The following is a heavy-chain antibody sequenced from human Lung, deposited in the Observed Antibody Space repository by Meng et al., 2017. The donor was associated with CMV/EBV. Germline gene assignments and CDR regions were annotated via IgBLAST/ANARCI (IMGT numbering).Heavy chain of an antibody. CDR2: INPNTDGT. CDR1: GYTFTLFD. Sequence: ASVKVSCKASGYTFTLFDIHWVRQAPGQGLEWLGWINPNTDGTNYAQRFQGRVTMTRDTSISTAYMELSRLRSDDTAVYYCARDLDWNYEYWGQGTLVTVSS. V-gene: IGHV1-2*02. CDR3: ARDLDWNYEY. D-gene: IGHD1-7*01. J-gene: IGHJ4*02.